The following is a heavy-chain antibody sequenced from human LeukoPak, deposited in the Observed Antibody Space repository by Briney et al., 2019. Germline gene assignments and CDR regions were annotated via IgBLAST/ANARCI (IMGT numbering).Heavy chain of an antibody. D-gene: IGHD3-3*01. Sequence: PSETLSLTCTVSGGSISSSSYYWGWIRQPPGKGLEWIGSIYYSGSTYYNPSLKSRVTISVDTSKNQFSLKLSSVTAADTAVYYCASRYYDFWSGPPNWFDPWGQGTLVTVSS. J-gene: IGHJ5*02. V-gene: IGHV4-39*01. CDR1: GGSISSSSYY. CDR2: IYYSGST. CDR3: ASRYYDFWSGPPNWFDP.